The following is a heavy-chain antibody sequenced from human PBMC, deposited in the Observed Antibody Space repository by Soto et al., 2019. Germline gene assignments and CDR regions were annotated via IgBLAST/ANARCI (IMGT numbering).Heavy chain of an antibody. CDR3: ARVGEYCGGACPQYFQH. V-gene: IGHV1-69*15. Sequence: QVQLVQSGAEVKKPGSSVKISCKASGGSFRSNALSWVRQAPGQGLEWMGRIIPIFGIANYAQRFQGRVTINADESTGTAYMELRRLRSEYTAVYYCARVGEYCGGACPQYFQHWVEGTLVTVSS. CDR1: GGSFRSNA. D-gene: IGHD2-21*02. J-gene: IGHJ1*01. CDR2: IIPIFGIA.